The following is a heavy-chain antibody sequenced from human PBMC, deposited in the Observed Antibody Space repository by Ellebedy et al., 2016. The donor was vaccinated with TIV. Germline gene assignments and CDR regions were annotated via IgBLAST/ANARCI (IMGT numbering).Heavy chain of an antibody. J-gene: IGHJ5*02. V-gene: IGHV3-30-3*01. CDR2: ISYDGSNK. Sequence: GGSLRLSCAASGFTFSSYVMHWVRQAPGKGLEWVAVISYDGSNKYYADSVKGRFTISRDNSKNTLYLQMNSLKTEDTAVYYCATVAHDVFMVRGTFDPWGQGTLVTVSS. CDR1: GFTFSSYV. D-gene: IGHD3-10*01. CDR3: ATVAHDVFMVRGTFDP.